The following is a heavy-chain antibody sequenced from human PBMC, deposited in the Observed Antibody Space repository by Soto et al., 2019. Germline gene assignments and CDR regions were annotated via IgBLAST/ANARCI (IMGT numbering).Heavy chain of an antibody. CDR3: AKSPGMYYYDSSGYYHYDY. V-gene: IGHV3-23*01. D-gene: IGHD3-22*01. CDR2: ISGSGVST. Sequence: EVQLLESGGGLAQPGGSLRLSCAASGFTFSSYAMSWVRQAPGKGLEWVSAISGSGVSTYYADSVKGGFTISRDNSKNTLYLQMNSLRAEDTAVYYCAKSPGMYYYDSSGYYHYDYWGQGTLVTVSS. J-gene: IGHJ4*02. CDR1: GFTFSSYA.